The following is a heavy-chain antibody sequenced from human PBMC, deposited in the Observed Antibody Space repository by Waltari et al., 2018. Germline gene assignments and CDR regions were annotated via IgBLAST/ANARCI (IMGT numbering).Heavy chain of an antibody. D-gene: IGHD2-15*01. J-gene: IGHJ6*03. CDR1: GGSISSYY. CDR3: ARDFIGGMDV. CDR2: IYTSGSH. V-gene: IGHV4-4*07. Sequence: QVQLQESGPGLVKPSETLSLTCTVSGGSISSYYWSWIRQPAGKGLEWIGRIYTSGSHNYHPSVEGRVTMSVDTSKNQFSLRLSSVAAADTAVYYCARDFIGGMDVWGKGTTVTVSS.